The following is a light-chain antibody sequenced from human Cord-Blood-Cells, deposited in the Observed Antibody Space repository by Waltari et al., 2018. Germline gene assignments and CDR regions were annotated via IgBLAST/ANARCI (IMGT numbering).Light chain of an antibody. CDR3: SSYTSSSTLWV. J-gene: IGLJ3*02. V-gene: IGLV2-14*01. Sequence: QSALSPPASVSGSPGQSITLSCTGTSSDVGGYNYVPWYQQHPGKAPKLMIYDVSNRPSGVSNRFSGSKSGNTASLTISGLQAEDEADYYCSSYTSSSTLWVFGGGTKLTVL. CDR1: SSDVGGYNY. CDR2: DVS.